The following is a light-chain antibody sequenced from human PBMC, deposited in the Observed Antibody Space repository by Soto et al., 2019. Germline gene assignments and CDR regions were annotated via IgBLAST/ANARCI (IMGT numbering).Light chain of an antibody. CDR2: GAS. V-gene: IGKV3-15*01. Sequence: EIVMTQSPATLSVSPGEGATLSCRASQSVRGNLAWYQQKPGQTPRLLIYGASTRATGVPARFSGSGSGTEFTLTISSLQSEDFAVYYCQQGKDWPPTFGGGTKVDIK. J-gene: IGKJ4*01. CDR1: QSVRGN. CDR3: QQGKDWPPT.